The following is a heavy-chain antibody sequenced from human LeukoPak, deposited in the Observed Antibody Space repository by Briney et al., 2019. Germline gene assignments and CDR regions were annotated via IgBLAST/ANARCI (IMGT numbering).Heavy chain of an antibody. CDR2: ISGDGGSK. J-gene: IGHJ4*02. V-gene: IGHV3-43*02. CDR1: GFAFDAYA. Sequence: PGGSLRLSCAASGFAFDAYAVHWVRQAPGKGLEWVSLISGDGGSKYYADSVKGRFTISRDNSKNSLYLQMNSLRTEDTALYYCAKDARYYDFWSGYLDYWGQGTLVTVSS. CDR3: AKDARYYDFWSGYLDY. D-gene: IGHD3-3*01.